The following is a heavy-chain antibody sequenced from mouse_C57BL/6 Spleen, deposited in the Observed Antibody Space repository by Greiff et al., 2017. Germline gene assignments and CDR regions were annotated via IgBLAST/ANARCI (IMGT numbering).Heavy chain of an antibody. Sequence: EVKLQQSGPELVKPGASVKLSCKASGYTFTDYYMHWVKQSHGKSLEWIGDINPNNGGTSYTQKFKGKATLTVDKSSSTAYMELRSLTSEDSAVYYCAKYDYYCRGHSPTLTASS. CDR2: INPNNGGT. CDR1: GYTFTDYY. J-gene: IGHJ2*01. V-gene: IGHV1-26*01. CDR3: AKYDYYC. D-gene: IGHD2-4*01.